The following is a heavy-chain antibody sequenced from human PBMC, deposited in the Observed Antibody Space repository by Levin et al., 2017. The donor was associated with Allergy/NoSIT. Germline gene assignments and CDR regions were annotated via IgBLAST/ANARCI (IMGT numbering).Heavy chain of an antibody. CDR2: IYTSGST. V-gene: IGHV4-4*07. J-gene: IGHJ4*02. D-gene: IGHD3-22*01. CDR1: GGSISSYY. Sequence: PSETLSLTCTVSGGSISSYYWSWIRQPAGKGLEWIGRIYTSGSTNYNPSLKSRVTMSVDTSKNQFSLKLSSVTAADTAVYYCARTSYYYDSSGYYYVPRLFDYWGQGTLVTVSS. CDR3: ARTSYYYDSSGYYYVPRLFDY.